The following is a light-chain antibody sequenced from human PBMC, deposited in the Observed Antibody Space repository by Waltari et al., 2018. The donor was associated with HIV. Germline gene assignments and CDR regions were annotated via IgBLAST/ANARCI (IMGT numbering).Light chain of an antibody. CDR2: GAS. CDR1: QSVSSRY. CDR3: QQYGSSPGGT. V-gene: IGKV3-20*01. Sequence: EIVLTQSPGTLSLSPGERATLSCRASQSVSSRYLAWYQQKPGQAPLLLIYGASSRATGIPDRFSVSGSGTDCTLTISRLEPEDFAVYYCQQYGSSPGGTFGQGTKLEI. J-gene: IGKJ2*02.